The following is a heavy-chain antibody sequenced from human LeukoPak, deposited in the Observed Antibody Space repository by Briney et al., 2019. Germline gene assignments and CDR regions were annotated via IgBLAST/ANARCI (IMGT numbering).Heavy chain of an antibody. V-gene: IGHV3-48*03. CDR3: ARASLLVLRPYYYYGMDV. Sequence: GGSLRLSCTASGFTFGDYAMNWVRQAPGKGLEWVSYISSSGSTIYYADSVKGRFTISRDNAKNSLYLQMNSLRAEDTAVYYCARASLLVLRPYYYYGMDVWGQGTTVTVSS. J-gene: IGHJ6*02. CDR2: ISSSGSTI. D-gene: IGHD6-13*01. CDR1: GFTFGDYA.